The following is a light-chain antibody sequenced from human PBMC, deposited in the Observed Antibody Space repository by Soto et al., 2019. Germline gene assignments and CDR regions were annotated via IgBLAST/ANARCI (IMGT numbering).Light chain of an antibody. CDR2: KAS. V-gene: IGKV1-5*03. Sequence: DIQMTQSPSTLAGSVGDSVNITCRASQTISSWLAWYQQKTGKAPKLLIYKASTLKSGVTSRFSGSGSGTEFTLTISSLQTDEFATYYCQHYNSYSEAFGQGTKVDIK. CDR1: QTISSW. J-gene: IGKJ1*01. CDR3: QHYNSYSEA.